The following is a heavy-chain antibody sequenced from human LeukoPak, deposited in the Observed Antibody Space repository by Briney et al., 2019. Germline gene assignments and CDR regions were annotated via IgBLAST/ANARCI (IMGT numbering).Heavy chain of an antibody. V-gene: IGHV3-53*01. J-gene: IGHJ3*02. CDR2: IFSGGDT. Sequence: GGSLSLSRAASGFTVSRIYVSWVGQAPGKGLEWVSIIFSGGDTYYADSVKGRFTISRDNSKNTVYLQMNSLRAEDTAVYYCARDHPAASLTTGAFYIWGQGTMVTVSS. CDR1: GFTVSRIY. D-gene: IGHD4-11*01. CDR3: ARDHPAASLTTGAFYI.